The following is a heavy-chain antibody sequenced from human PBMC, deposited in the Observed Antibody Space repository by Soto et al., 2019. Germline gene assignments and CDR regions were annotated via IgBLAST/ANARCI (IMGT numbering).Heavy chain of an antibody. J-gene: IGHJ6*02. Sequence: QVQLVQSGAEVKKPGASVKVSCKASGYTFTSYAMHWVRQAPGQRLEWMGWINAGNGNTKYSQKFQGRVTITRDTSASTAYMELSSLRSEDTAVYYCARDGEDIVVVPAAMIDYYYGMDVWGQGTTVTVSS. CDR2: INAGNGNT. CDR1: GYTFTSYA. CDR3: ARDGEDIVVVPAAMIDYYYGMDV. V-gene: IGHV1-3*01. D-gene: IGHD2-2*01.